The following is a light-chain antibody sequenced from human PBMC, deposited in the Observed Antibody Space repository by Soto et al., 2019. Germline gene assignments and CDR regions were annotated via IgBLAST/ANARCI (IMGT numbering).Light chain of an antibody. CDR1: QRTKTS. CDR2: EAS. CDR3: QQSYVTPYT. Sequence: DIQMTQSPSSLSASIGDRVTITCRASQRTKTSLNWYQQNPGKAPKLLTYEASTLQSGVPSRFNGSASGTIFTLTINSLQPEDFATYYCQQSYVTPYTFGQGTRLEIK. J-gene: IGKJ2*01. V-gene: IGKV1-39*01.